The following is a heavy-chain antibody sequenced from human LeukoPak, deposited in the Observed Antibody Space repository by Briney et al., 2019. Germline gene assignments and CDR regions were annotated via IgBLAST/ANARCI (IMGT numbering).Heavy chain of an antibody. CDR3: ASRFDP. CDR1: GLIFSGSA. V-gene: IGHV3-73*01. Sequence: GGSLKLSCAASGLIFSGSAMHWVRQAPGKGLEWVGRMRSKANNYATGYATSVIGRFTISRDNSKNTMYLQMNSLRAGDTAVYYCASRFDPWGQGTLVTVSS. J-gene: IGHJ5*02. CDR2: MRSKANNYAT.